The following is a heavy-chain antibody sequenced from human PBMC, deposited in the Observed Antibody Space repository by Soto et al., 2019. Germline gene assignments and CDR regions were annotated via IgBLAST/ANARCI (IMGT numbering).Heavy chain of an antibody. Sequence: SETLSLTCTVSGGSISSGGYYWSWIRQHPGKGLEWIGYIYYSGSTYYNPSLKSRVTISVDTSKNQFSLKLSSVTAADTAEYYCARDGGSSGWFGYWGQGTLVTVSS. J-gene: IGHJ5*01. CDR3: ARDGGSSGWFGY. CDR1: GGSISSGGYY. D-gene: IGHD6-19*01. CDR2: IYYSGST. V-gene: IGHV4-31*03.